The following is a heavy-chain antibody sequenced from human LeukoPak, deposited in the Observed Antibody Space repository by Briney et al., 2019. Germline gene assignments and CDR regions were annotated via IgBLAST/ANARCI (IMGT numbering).Heavy chain of an antibody. Sequence: SVKVSCKASGGTFSSYAISWVRQAPGQGLEWMGRIIPILGIANYAQKFQGRVTITADKSTSTAYMELSSLRSEDTAVYYCAYYDSSGYQDYWGQGTLVTVSS. D-gene: IGHD3-22*01. CDR3: AYYDSSGYQDY. J-gene: IGHJ4*02. CDR1: GGTFSSYA. CDR2: IIPILGIA. V-gene: IGHV1-69*04.